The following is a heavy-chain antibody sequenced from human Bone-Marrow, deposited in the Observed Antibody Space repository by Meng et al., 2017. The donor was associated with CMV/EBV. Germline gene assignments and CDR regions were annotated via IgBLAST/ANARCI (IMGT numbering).Heavy chain of an antibody. CDR3: AKDALIVVVPAAIPTAMGYYYGMDV. V-gene: IGHV6-1*01. J-gene: IGHJ6*02. D-gene: IGHD2-2*02. Sequence: SQTLSLTCAISGDSVSSNSAAWNWIRQSPSRGLEWLGRTYYRSKWYNDYAVSVKSRITINPDTSKNQFSLQLNSVTPEDTAVYYCAKDALIVVVPAAIPTAMGYYYGMDVWGQGTTVTVSS. CDR1: GDSVSSNSAA. CDR2: TYYRSKWYN.